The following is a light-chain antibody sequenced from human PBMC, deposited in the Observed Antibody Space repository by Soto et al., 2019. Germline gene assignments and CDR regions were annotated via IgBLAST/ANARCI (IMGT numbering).Light chain of an antibody. CDR3: FSFTTTSTHV. V-gene: IGLV2-14*01. Sequence: QSALTQPASLSPSPGQSITISCTGTNSDIGAYDYVSWFQQHPGKAPKLMISEVNNRPSGVSNRFSGSKSGNTAYLPISGLQVEDEAESFCFSFTTTSTHVFGTGTKVTVL. J-gene: IGLJ1*01. CDR1: NSDIGAYDY. CDR2: EVN.